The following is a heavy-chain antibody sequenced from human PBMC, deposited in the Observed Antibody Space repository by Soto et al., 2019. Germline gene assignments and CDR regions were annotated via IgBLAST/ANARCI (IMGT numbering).Heavy chain of an antibody. V-gene: IGHV4-59*01. CDR3: ARDVAGDYWFDP. Sequence: PSETLSLTCTVSGASISSYYWSWIRQPPGKSLEWIGFIFYNGGINYNPSLKNRVTLSVDASKNQISLRLNFVTAADTAIYYCARDVAGDYWFDPWGQGTLVTSPQ. CDR2: IFYNGGI. D-gene: IGHD4-17*01. J-gene: IGHJ5*02. CDR1: GASISSYY.